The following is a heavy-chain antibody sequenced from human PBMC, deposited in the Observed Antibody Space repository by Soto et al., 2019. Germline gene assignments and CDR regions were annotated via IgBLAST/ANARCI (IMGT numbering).Heavy chain of an antibody. J-gene: IGHJ4*02. CDR1: GYTFSVYY. D-gene: IGHD6-19*01. V-gene: IGHV1-2*02. CDR3: ARLQIEVAGTN. Sequence: GASVKVSCKASGYTFSVYYMHWVRQAPGQGLEWMGWINANSGGTTYAQKFQGRVTMTRDTSISTAYMELSRLSSDDTAIYYCARLQIEVAGTNWGQGTLVTASS. CDR2: INANSGGT.